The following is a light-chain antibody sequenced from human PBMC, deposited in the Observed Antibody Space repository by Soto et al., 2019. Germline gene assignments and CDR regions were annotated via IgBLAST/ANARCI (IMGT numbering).Light chain of an antibody. CDR1: PSVSSRS. V-gene: IGKV3-20*01. Sequence: ENVLTQSPGTLSLSPGEGATLSCRASPSVSSRSLAWYQQRPGQAPRLLIYGASNRATGIPDRFGGSVSGTDFTLTISRLEPEDFAVYYCQQRAGSSTFGQGTRLEIK. CDR2: GAS. J-gene: IGKJ5*01. CDR3: QQRAGSST.